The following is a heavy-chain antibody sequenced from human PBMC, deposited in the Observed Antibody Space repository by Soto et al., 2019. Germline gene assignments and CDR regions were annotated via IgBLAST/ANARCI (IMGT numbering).Heavy chain of an antibody. CDR2: IVVGSGHT. CDR1: GFTFTSSA. D-gene: IGHD2-15*01. Sequence: GASVKVSCKASGFTFTSSAMQWVRQARGQRLEWIGWIVVGSGHTNYAQKFQERVTITRDMSTSTAYMELSSLRSEDTAVYYCAADSRYCSCGNCEDYWGQGTLVTVSS. CDR3: AADSRYCSCGNCEDY. V-gene: IGHV1-58*02. J-gene: IGHJ4*02.